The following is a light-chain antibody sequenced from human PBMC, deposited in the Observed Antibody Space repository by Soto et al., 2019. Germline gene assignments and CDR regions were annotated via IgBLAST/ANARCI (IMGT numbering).Light chain of an antibody. Sequence: QSVLTQPPSVSGAPGQRVTISCTGSSSNIGAGYDVHWYQQLPGTAPKLLIYGNSNRPSGVPDRFSGSKSGTSASLAITGLQAEDEVDYYCQSCDGGLSGVVFGGGTKLTVL. J-gene: IGLJ2*01. CDR1: SSNIGAGYD. CDR2: GNS. V-gene: IGLV1-40*01. CDR3: QSCDGGLSGVV.